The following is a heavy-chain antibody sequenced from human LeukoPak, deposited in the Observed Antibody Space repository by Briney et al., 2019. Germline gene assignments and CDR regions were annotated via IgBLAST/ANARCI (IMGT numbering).Heavy chain of an antibody. CDR3: ARDLNYYYYMDV. J-gene: IGHJ6*03. Sequence: GGSLRLSCAASGFTFDDYTMHWVRQAPGKGQEWVSLISWDGGSTYYADSVKGRFTISRDNSKNSLYLQMNSLRAEDTAVYYCARDLNYYYYMDVWGKGTTVTVSS. V-gene: IGHV3-43*01. CDR1: GFTFDDYT. CDR2: ISWDGGST.